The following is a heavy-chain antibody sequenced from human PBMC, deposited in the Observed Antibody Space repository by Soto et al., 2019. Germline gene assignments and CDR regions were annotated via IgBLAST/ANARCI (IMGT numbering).Heavy chain of an antibody. Sequence: QVQLVQSGAEVKKPGASVKFSCKASGYTFTSYAMHWVRQAPGQRLEWMGWINAGNGNTKYSQKFQGRVTITRDTFASTAYMELSSLRSEDTAVYYCATRGRSLGYYYGMDVWGQGTTVTVSS. D-gene: IGHD3-10*01. CDR2: INAGNGNT. V-gene: IGHV1-3*01. CDR1: GYTFTSYA. CDR3: ATRGRSLGYYYGMDV. J-gene: IGHJ6*02.